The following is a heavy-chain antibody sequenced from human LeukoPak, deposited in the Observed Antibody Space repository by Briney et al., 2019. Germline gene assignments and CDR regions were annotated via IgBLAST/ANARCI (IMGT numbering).Heavy chain of an antibody. CDR2: INSNGGST. CDR1: GFAFSNYA. J-gene: IGHJ6*02. D-gene: IGHD2-2*01. Sequence: GGSLRLSCSASGFAFSNYATHWVRQAPGKGLEYVAGINSNGGSTFYADSVKGRFTMSGDNSKDTLYLQMSSLRAEDTAVYYCVKGTSTKYYYYGMDVWGQGTTVTVSS. V-gene: IGHV3-64D*06. CDR3: VKGTSTKYYYYGMDV.